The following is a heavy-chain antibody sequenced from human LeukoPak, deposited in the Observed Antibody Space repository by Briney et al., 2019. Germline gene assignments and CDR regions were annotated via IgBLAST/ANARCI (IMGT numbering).Heavy chain of an antibody. V-gene: IGHV4-39*07. D-gene: IGHD3-10*01. CDR3: ARVGRVIPQLHYYGSGSWDYMDV. CDR1: GGSISSSSYY. CDR2: IYYSGST. Sequence: SETLSLTCTVSGGSISSSSYYWGWIRQPPGKGLEWIGSIYYSGSTYYNPSLKSRVTISVDTSKNQFSLKLSSVTAADTAVYYCARVGRVIPQLHYYGSGSWDYMDVWGKGTTVTVSS. J-gene: IGHJ6*03.